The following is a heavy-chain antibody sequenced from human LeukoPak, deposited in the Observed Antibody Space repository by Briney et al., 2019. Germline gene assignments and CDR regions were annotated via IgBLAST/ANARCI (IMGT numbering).Heavy chain of an antibody. Sequence: GESLKISCKSSGYSFTSYWIGWVRQMPGKGLEWMGIIYPGDSDTRYSPSFQGQVTISADKSISTAYLQWSSLKASDTAMYYCASLDIVVVPAAPDAFDIWGQGTMVAVSS. CDR3: ASLDIVVVPAAPDAFDI. J-gene: IGHJ3*02. D-gene: IGHD2-2*01. CDR1: GYSFTSYW. CDR2: IYPGDSDT. V-gene: IGHV5-51*01.